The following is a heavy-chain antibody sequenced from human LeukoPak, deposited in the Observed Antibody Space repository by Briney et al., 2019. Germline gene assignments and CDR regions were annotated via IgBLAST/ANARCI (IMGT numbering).Heavy chain of an antibody. CDR1: GGSISSSSYY. CDR2: IYYSGST. CDR3: ARQGEVSPIDY. D-gene: IGHD3-16*01. V-gene: IGHV4-39*01. J-gene: IGHJ4*02. Sequence: PSETLSLTCTVSGGSISSSSYYWGWIRQPPGKGLEWIGSIYYSGSTYYNPSLKSRVTISVDTSKNQFSLKLSSVTAADTAVYYCARQGEVSPIDYWGQGTLVTVSS.